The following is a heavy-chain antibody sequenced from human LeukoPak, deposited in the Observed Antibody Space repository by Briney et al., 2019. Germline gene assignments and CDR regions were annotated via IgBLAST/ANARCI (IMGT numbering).Heavy chain of an antibody. J-gene: IGHJ4*02. V-gene: IGHV1-69*13. CDR1: GGTFSSYA. CDR2: IIPIFGTA. D-gene: IGHD3-9*01. Sequence: GASVKVSCKASGGTFSSYAISWVRQAPGQGLGWMGGIIPIFGTANYAQKFQGRVTITADESTSTAYMELSSLRSEDTAVYYCARANSPVLRYFDWGLQGYFDYWGQGTLVTVSS. CDR3: ARANSPVLRYFDWGLQGYFDY.